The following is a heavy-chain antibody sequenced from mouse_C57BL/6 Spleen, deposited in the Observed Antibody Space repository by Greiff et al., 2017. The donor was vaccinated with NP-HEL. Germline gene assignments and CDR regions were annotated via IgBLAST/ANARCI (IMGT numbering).Heavy chain of an antibody. CDR2: IWRGGST. Sequence: QVQLKESGPGLVQPSQSLSITCTVSGFSLTSYGVHWVRQSPGKGLEWLGVIWRGGSTDYNAAFMSRLSITKDNSKSQVFFKMNSLQADDTAIYYCAKKKGGLLHAMDYWGQGTSVTVSS. J-gene: IGHJ4*01. CDR1: GFSLTSYG. CDR3: AKKKGGLLHAMDY. D-gene: IGHD2-3*01. V-gene: IGHV2-5*01.